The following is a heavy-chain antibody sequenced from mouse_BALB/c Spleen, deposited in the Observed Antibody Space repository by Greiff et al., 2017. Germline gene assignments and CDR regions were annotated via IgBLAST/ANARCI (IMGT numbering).Heavy chain of an antibody. D-gene: IGHD1-1*01. J-gene: IGHJ3*01. Sequence: EVKLVESGGGLVKPGGSLKLSCAASGFAFSSYDMSWVRQTPEKRLEWVAYISSGGGSTYYPDTVKGRFTISRDNAKNTLYLQMSSLKSEDTAMYYCARQRNYYGSSPWFAYWGQGTLVTVSA. CDR3: ARQRNYYGSSPWFAY. CDR1: GFAFSSYD. CDR2: ISSGGGST. V-gene: IGHV5-12-1*01.